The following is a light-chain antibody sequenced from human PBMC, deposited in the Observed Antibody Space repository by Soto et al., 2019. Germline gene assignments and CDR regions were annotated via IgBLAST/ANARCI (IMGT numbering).Light chain of an antibody. V-gene: IGKV1-27*01. CDR1: QGISIY. J-gene: IGKJ4*01. CDR2: AAS. CDR3: QKYDSAPLT. Sequence: DIQMTQSPSSLSASVGDRVTITCRASQGISIYLAWYQQTPGKVPKLLIYAASTLQSGVPSRFSGSGSGTDFTLTISSLQPEDVATYYCQKYDSAPLTCGGGTKVEIK.